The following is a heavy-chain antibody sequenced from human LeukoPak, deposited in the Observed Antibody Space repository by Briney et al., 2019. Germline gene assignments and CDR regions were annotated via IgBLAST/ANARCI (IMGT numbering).Heavy chain of an antibody. CDR1: GGSFSGYY. J-gene: IGHJ4*02. CDR2: INHSGST. V-gene: IGHV4-34*01. Sequence: PSETLSLTCAVYGGSFSGYYWSWIRQPPGKGLEWIGEINHSGSTNYNPSLKSRVTISVDTSKNQFSLKLSSVTAADTAVYYCALQVAATQPGANFDYWGQGTLVTVSS. D-gene: IGHD2-15*01. CDR3: ALQVAATQPGANFDY.